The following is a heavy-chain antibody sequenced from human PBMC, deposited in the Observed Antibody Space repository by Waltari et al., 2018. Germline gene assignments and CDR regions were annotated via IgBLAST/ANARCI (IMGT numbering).Heavy chain of an antibody. D-gene: IGHD6-6*01. V-gene: IGHV3-30-3*01. CDR3: ARDAEYSSSSFLYYFDY. CDR1: GFTFSSYA. Sequence: QVQLVESGGGVVQPGRSLRLSCAASGFTFSSYAMHWVRQAPGKGLEWVAVISYDGSNKYYADSVKGRFTISRDNSKNTLYLQMNSLRAEDTAVYYCARDAEYSSSSFLYYFDYWGQGTLVTVSS. J-gene: IGHJ4*02. CDR2: ISYDGSNK.